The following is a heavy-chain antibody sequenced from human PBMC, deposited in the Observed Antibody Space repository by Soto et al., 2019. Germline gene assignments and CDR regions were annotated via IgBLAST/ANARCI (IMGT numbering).Heavy chain of an antibody. CDR3: ARDTIVTPEIAAAGRDYYYYGMDV. CDR1: GGSISSGDYY. D-gene: IGHD6-13*01. CDR2: IYYSGST. Sequence: QVQLQESGPGLVKPSQTLSLTCTVSGGSISSGDYYWSWIRQPPGKGLEWIGYIYYSGSTYYNPSLKSRVTISVDTSKNQFSLKLSSVTAADTAVYYCARDTIVTPEIAAAGRDYYYYGMDVWGQGTTVTVSS. J-gene: IGHJ6*02. V-gene: IGHV4-30-4*01.